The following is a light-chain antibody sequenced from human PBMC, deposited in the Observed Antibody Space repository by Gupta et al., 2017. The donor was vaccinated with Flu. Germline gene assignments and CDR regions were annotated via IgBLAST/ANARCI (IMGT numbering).Light chain of an antibody. CDR3: QSYDTSLSGWV. J-gene: IGLJ3*02. CDR2: GNN. CDR1: SSNIGAGYE. V-gene: IGLV1-40*01. Sequence: QFVLTQPPSVSGAPGQRVTISCTGSSSNIGAGYEVHWYQQLPGKAPTLLIFGNNNRPSGVPDRIYVSKSGTSASLAITGLLAEDEADYHCQSYDTSLSGWVFGGGTKLTVL.